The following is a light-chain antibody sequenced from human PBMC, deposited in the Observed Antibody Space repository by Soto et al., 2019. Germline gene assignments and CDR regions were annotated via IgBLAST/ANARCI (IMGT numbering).Light chain of an antibody. J-gene: IGLJ2*01. CDR1: SGSIASHY. Sequence: NFMLTQPHSVSESPGKTVTISCTRSSGSIASHYVQWYQQRPGSAPTTVIYEDNQRPSGVPDRFSGSIDSPSSSASLTISGLKTEDEADYYCQTYDTNYVVFGGGTKLTVL. V-gene: IGLV6-57*04. CDR2: EDN. CDR3: QTYDTNYVV.